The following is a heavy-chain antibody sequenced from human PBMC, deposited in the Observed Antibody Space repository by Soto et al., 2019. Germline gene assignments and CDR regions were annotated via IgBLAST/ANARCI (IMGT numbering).Heavy chain of an antibody. CDR1: GFSLSTNGVG. Sequence: QITLKESGPTLVKPTQTVTLTCTFSGFSLSTNGVGVGWVRQPAWKALDGLALIFWDDDKRYSASLHSRLTITKDTSINQVVLTTTNTDPVDTATYYCGHTMLFCTGASCSTLFDSWGQGTLVSVSS. V-gene: IGHV2-5*02. J-gene: IGHJ4*02. CDR3: GHTMLFCTGASCSTLFDS. D-gene: IGHD2-15*01. CDR2: IFWDDDK.